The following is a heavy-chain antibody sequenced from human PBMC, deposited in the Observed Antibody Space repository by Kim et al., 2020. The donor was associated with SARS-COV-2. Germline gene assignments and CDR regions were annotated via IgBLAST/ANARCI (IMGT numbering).Heavy chain of an antibody. J-gene: IGHJ4*02. D-gene: IGHD3-22*01. Sequence: YADSVKGRFTVSRDNADNTLYLQMNSLRAEDTALYYCAKDHESSEWPTFDYWGQGTLVTVSS. V-gene: IGHV3-23*01. CDR3: AKDHESSEWPTFDY.